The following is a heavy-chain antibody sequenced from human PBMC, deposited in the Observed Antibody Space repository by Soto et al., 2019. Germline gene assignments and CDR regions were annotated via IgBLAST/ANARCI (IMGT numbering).Heavy chain of an antibody. D-gene: IGHD3-3*01. CDR1: GISFTSYW. CDR2: IGQDGGEN. J-gene: IGHJ4*01. CDR3: AGGSVWTAEY. V-gene: IGHV3-7*04. Sequence: EVQLVESGGGLVQPGGSLRLTCAVSGISFTSYWMNWVRQAPGKGLEWVANIGQDGGENNYVDSVKGRCTISRDNAKNSMYLQMNSLRDDDTAVYYCAGGSVWTAEYWGHGDLVIVSP.